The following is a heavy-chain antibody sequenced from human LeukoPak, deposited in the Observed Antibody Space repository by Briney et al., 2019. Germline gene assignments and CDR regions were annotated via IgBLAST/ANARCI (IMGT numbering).Heavy chain of an antibody. CDR2: IVLGSGNT. J-gene: IGHJ4*02. CDR1: GFTFTSSA. V-gene: IGHV1-58*01. CDR3: AVDQGRPAGDAFDY. Sequence: SVKVSCKGSGFTFTSSAAQWVRQARGQRLEWIGWIVLGSGNTNYAQKFQERLTITRDMSTTTVYMELSSLTSEDTAVYFCAVDQGRPAGDAFDYWGQGTLVTVSS. D-gene: IGHD2-2*01.